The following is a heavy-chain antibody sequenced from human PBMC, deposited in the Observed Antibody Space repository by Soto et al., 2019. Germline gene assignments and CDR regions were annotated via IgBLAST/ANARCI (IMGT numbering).Heavy chain of an antibody. CDR3: ARAIAVAAYYYGMDV. V-gene: IGHV1-69*02. J-gene: IGHJ6*02. CDR2: IIPILGIA. Sequence: QVQLVQSGAEVKKPGSSVKVSCKASGGTFSSYTISWVRQAPGQGLEWMGRIIPILGIANYAQKFQGRVTINADKSTSTAYMELSSLRSEDTAVYYCARAIAVAAYYYGMDVWGQGTTVTVSS. CDR1: GGTFSSYT. D-gene: IGHD6-19*01.